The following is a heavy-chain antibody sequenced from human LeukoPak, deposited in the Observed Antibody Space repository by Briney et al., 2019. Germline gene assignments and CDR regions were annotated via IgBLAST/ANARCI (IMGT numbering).Heavy chain of an antibody. J-gene: IGHJ4*02. CDR3: ARRQYSDNGFDY. CDR1: GGSISNYY. V-gene: IGHV4-4*07. Sequence: SETLSLTCTVSGGSISNYYWSWIRQPAGKGLEWIGGIYSSGTTIYNPSLKSRVTMSVDTSKNQFSLKLSSVTAADTAVYYCARRQYSDNGFDYWGQGTLVTVSS. D-gene: IGHD5-12*01. CDR2: IYSSGTT.